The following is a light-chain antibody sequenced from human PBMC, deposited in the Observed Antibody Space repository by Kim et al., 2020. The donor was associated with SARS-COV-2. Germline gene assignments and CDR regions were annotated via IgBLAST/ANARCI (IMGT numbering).Light chain of an antibody. V-gene: IGLV2-14*01. CDR1: SSDVGNYNY. Sequence: QSALTQPASVSGSPGQSITISCTGTSSDVGNYNYVSWYQQHPGKAPKLMIFDVSNRPSGISYRFSGSKSGNTASLTISGLQAEDEAEYYCCSYTTTRSVLSGRGNQLTV. CDR3: CSYTTTRSVL. J-gene: IGLJ3*02. CDR2: DVS.